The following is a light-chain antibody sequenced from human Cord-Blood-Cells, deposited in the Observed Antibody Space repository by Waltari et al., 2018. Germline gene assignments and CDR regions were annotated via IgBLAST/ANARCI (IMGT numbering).Light chain of an antibody. J-gene: IGLJ2*01. Sequence: QSVLTQPPSASGTPGQRVTISCSGSSSNIGSNHVYWYQQLPGTAPKLLIYRNNQRASGVHGRFSGSKSGTSASLAIGGLRSEDEGDYYGAAWDDSLSGVVLGGGTKLTVL. CDR3: AAWDDSLSGVV. CDR2: RNN. V-gene: IGLV1-47*01. CDR1: SSNIGSNH.